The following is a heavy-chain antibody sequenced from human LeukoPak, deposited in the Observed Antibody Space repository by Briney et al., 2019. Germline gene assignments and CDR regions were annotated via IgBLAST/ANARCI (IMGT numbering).Heavy chain of an antibody. V-gene: IGHV3-48*01. CDR3: ASDYYNSSGYYWGGY. Sequence: GGSLRLSWAASGFTFSSYSMNWVRQAPGKGLEWVSYISSSSSTIYYADSVKGRFTISRDTAKNSLYLQMNSLRAEDTAVYYCASDYYNSSGYYWGGYWGQGTLVTVSS. CDR1: GFTFSSYS. D-gene: IGHD3-22*01. J-gene: IGHJ4*02. CDR2: ISSSSSTI.